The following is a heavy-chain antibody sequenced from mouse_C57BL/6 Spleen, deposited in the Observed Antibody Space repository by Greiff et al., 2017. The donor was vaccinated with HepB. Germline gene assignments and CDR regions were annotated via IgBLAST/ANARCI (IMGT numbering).Heavy chain of an antibody. CDR2: ISYSGST. J-gene: IGHJ2*01. D-gene: IGHD1-2*01. Sequence: EVQLQESGPGLVKPSQSLSLTCTVTGYSITSGYGWNWIRQFPGNKLEWMGYISYSGSTNYNPSLKSRISITRATSKNQFFLQFNSVTTEDTATYYCARTARIKYWGQGTTLTVSS. CDR3: ARTARIKY. V-gene: IGHV3-2*02. CDR1: GYSITSGYG.